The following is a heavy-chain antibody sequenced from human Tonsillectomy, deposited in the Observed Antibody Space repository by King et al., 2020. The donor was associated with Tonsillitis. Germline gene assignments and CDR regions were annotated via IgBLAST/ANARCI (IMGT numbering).Heavy chain of an antibody. CDR2: ITRSSR. D-gene: IGHD1-7*01. CDR1: GFTFSSYT. J-gene: IGHJ6*03. CDR3: ARSTTRPHYYYMDV. Sequence: VQLVESGGIVVQPGGSLRLSCAASGFTFSSYTMNWVRQAPGKGLECVSYITRSSRYYTDSVKGRFTITRDDAKNSLYLQMNSLRDEDTAVYYCARSTTRPHYYYMDVWGKGTTVTVSS. V-gene: IGHV3-48*02.